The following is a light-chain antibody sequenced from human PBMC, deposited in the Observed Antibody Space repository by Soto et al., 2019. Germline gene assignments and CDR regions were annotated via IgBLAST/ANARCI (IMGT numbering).Light chain of an antibody. CDR3: QQYTNAHGIT. CDR2: AAS. CDR1: QGVGNKY. Sequence: EIALTQSPGTLSLSPRERATLSCRASQGVGNKYLAWYQQRPGQAPSLLIYAASSRATGVPDRFSGSGSGKDFTLTISRREPEDFAVYYWQQYTNAHGITFGQGTRLEIK. V-gene: IGKV3-20*01. J-gene: IGKJ5*01.